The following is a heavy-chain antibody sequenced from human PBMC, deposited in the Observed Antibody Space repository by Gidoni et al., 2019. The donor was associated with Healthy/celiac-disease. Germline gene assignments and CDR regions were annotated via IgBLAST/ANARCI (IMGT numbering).Heavy chain of an antibody. CDR3: AREENGYSSSWVNYYYYGMDV. D-gene: IGHD6-13*01. J-gene: IGHJ6*02. Sequence: QVQLVESGGGVVQPGRSLRLSCAASGFTFSSYGMPWVRRSPGKGLEWVAVISYDGSNKYYADSVKGRFTISRDNSKNTLYLQMNSLRAEDTAVYYCAREENGYSSSWVNYYYYGMDVWGQGTTVTVSS. CDR1: GFTFSSYG. V-gene: IGHV3-30*03. CDR2: ISYDGSNK.